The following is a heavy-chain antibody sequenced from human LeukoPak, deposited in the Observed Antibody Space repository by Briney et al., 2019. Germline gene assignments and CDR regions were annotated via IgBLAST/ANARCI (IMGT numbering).Heavy chain of an antibody. V-gene: IGHV3-66*01. CDR2: IYSGGST. D-gene: IGHD1-26*01. CDR1: GFVVNFNY. CDR3: ARVKVGITYWFDP. Sequence: GGSMRLSCAASGFVVNFNYMSWVRQAPGKGLEWVSVIYSGGSTYYADSVKGRFTISRDNSKNTVYLQMNSLRVEDTAVYYCARVKVGITYWFDPWGQGTLVTVSS. J-gene: IGHJ5*02.